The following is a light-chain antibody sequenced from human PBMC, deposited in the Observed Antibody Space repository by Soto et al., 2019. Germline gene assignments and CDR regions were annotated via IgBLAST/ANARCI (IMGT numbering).Light chain of an antibody. CDR2: GIS. V-gene: IGKV3-20*01. Sequence: ENVLTQSPGTLSLSPGERATLSCRASQSVTNNFFAWYQQRPGQAPRLLIYGISNRATGIPDRFSGSGSGTYFTLSISRLEPEDLLVYYCQQYITLPHTFGQGTKLEVK. CDR1: QSVTNNF. J-gene: IGKJ2*01. CDR3: QQYITLPHT.